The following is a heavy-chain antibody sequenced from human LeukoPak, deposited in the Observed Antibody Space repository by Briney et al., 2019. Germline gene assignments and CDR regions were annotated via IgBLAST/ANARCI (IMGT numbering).Heavy chain of an antibody. CDR2: IYTSGST. CDR1: GGSISSYY. D-gene: IGHD3-22*01. CDR3: ARPLYYYDSSGYYYVGAFDI. Sequence: SETLSLTCTVSGGSISSYYWSWIRQPAGKGLEWIGRIYTSGSTNYNPSLKSRVTISVDTSKNQFSLKLSSVTAADAAVYYCARPLYYYDSSGYYYVGAFDIWGQGTMVTVSS. V-gene: IGHV4-4*07. J-gene: IGHJ3*02.